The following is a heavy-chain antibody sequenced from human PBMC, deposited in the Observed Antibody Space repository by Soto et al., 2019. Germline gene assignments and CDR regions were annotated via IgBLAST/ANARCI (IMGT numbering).Heavy chain of an antibody. J-gene: IGHJ3*02. V-gene: IGHV6-1*01. D-gene: IGHD5-12*01. Sequence: SQTLSLTCAISGVSVSSSSAAWNWIRQSPSRGLEWLGRTYYRSKWYNDYAVSVKSRITINPDTSKNQFSLQLNSVTPEDTAVYYCAMFEYSGYADAFDIWGQGTMVTVSS. CDR2: TYYRSKWYN. CDR3: AMFEYSGYADAFDI. CDR1: GVSVSSSSAA.